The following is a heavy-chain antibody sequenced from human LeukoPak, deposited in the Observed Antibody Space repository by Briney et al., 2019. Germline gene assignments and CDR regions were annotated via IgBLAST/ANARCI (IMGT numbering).Heavy chain of an antibody. V-gene: IGHV3-21*04. D-gene: IGHD3-3*01. CDR1: GFTLRRYT. Sequence: GGSLRLSCAASGFTLRRYTMNWVRQAPGKGLEWVSSISTSSTYIYYADSVKGRSTISRDNAKNSLYLQMNSLRAEDTAVYYCAKVGPIFRVPDYWGQGTLVTVSS. J-gene: IGHJ4*02. CDR3: AKVGPIFRVPDY. CDR2: ISTSSTYI.